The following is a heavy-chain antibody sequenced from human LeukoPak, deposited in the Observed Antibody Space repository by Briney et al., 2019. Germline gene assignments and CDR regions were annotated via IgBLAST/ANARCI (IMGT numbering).Heavy chain of an antibody. J-gene: IGHJ4*02. CDR3: TRHLGDGYNSPFDY. CDR2: IRSKANSYAT. D-gene: IGHD5-24*01. V-gene: IGHV3-73*01. CDR1: GFTFSGSA. Sequence: GGSPGLSCAASGFTFSGSAMHWVRQASGKGLEWVGRIRSKANSYATAYAASVKGRFTISRDDSKNTAYLQMNSLKTEDTAVYYCTRHLGDGYNSPFDYWGQGTLVTVSS.